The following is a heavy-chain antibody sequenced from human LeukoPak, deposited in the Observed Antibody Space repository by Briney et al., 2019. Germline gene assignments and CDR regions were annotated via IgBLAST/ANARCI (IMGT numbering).Heavy chain of an antibody. CDR1: GGTFSSYA. D-gene: IGHD2-2*01. J-gene: IGHJ5*02. CDR2: IIPIFGTA. Sequence: ASVKVSCKASGGTFSSYAISWVRQAPRQGLEWMGRIIPIFGTANYAQKFQGSVTLTTDESTSTAYMELSSLRSEDTAVYYCARAPLVVVPAAHNWFDPWGQGTLVTVSS. V-gene: IGHV1-69*05. CDR3: ARAPLVVVPAAHNWFDP.